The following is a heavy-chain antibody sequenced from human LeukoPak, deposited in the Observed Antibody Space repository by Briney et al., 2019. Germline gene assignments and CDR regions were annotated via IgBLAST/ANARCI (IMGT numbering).Heavy chain of an antibody. CDR3: ARGAGSFSYYDILTGYYNYYYYMDV. D-gene: IGHD3-9*01. CDR2: ISAYNGNT. CDR1: GYTFTSYG. J-gene: IGHJ6*03. Sequence: GASVKVSCKASGYTFTSYGISWVRQAPGQGLEWMGWISAYNGNTNYAQKLQGRVTMTIDTSTSTAYMELRSLRSDDTAVYYCARGAGSFSYYDILTGYYNYYYYMDVWGKGTTVTVSS. V-gene: IGHV1-18*01.